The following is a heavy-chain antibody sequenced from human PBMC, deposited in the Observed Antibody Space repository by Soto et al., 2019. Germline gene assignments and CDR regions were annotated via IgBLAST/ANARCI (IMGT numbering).Heavy chain of an antibody. CDR2: IFWDDDK. V-gene: IGHV2-5*02. Sequence: SGPRLVNPTQTLTLTCTFSGFSLSPRGLGVGWIRQPPGKALEWLGIIFWDDDKRYRPSLRSRLTITKDTSKNQLVLTMTNMDPVDTATYYCAHLPWKQLWPRAPVVKWGQGTPVTVSS. D-gene: IGHD5-18*01. CDR3: AHLPWKQLWPRAPVVK. CDR1: GFSLSPRGLG. J-gene: IGHJ4*02.